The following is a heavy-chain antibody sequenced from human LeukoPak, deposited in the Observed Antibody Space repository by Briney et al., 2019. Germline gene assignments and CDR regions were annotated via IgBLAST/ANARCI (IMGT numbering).Heavy chain of an antibody. CDR3: AKGGDVAVIPAAGPYYAMDV. CDR2: ISRRGDTK. Sequence: GGSLRLSCVASGFTLSSYTLNWVRRAPGKGLEWVSVISRRGDTKYYADSVKGRFTISRDNSKNTVFLQMNSLSADDTATYYCAKGGDVAVIPAAGPYYAMDVWGQGTTVTVSS. D-gene: IGHD2-2*01. V-gene: IGHV3-23*01. CDR1: GFTLSSYT. J-gene: IGHJ6*02.